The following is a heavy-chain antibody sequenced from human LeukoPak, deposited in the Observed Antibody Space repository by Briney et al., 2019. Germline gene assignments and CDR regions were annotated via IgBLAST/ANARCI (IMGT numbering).Heavy chain of an antibody. V-gene: IGHV1-69*04. D-gene: IGHD2-2*02. CDR1: GGTSSSYA. Sequence: ASVKVSCKASGGTSSSYAISWVRQAPGQGLEWMGRIIPILGIANYAQKFQGRVTITADKSTSTAYMELSSLRSEDTAVYYCARDNPPGIVVVPAAIEDWFDPWGQGTLVTVSS. J-gene: IGHJ5*02. CDR2: IIPILGIA. CDR3: ARDNPPGIVVVPAAIEDWFDP.